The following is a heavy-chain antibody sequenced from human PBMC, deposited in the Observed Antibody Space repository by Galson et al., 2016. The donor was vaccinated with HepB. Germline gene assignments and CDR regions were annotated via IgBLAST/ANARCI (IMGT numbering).Heavy chain of an antibody. CDR2: IKQDGSEK. D-gene: IGHD2-15*01. CDR3: ARGGRHCSGASCYYYYGMDA. J-gene: IGHJ6*02. CDR1: GFSFSNYW. V-gene: IGHV3-7*01. Sequence: SLRLSCAVSGFSFSNYWMSWVRQAPGKGLEWVANIKQDGSEKYYVESVKGRFSISRDSVENSLYLQMNSLGAEDTAVYYCARGGRHCSGASCYYYYGMDAWGQGTTVTVSS.